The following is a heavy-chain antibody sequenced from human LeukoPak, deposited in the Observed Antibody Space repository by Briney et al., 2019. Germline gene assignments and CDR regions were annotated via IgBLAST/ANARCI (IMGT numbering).Heavy chain of an antibody. CDR2: VLISGST. V-gene: IGHV4-59*11. J-gene: IGHJ4*02. Sequence: SETLSLTCTVSGGYISNHYWSWIRQSPGKGLEWIGYVLISGSTNYSPSLKSRVTISVDTSKKQFSLKLTSVTAADTAVYYCARAPGDYSHSSSYSYYFDYWGQGTLVTVSS. CDR1: GGYISNHY. CDR3: ARAPGDYSHSSSYSYYFDY. D-gene: IGHD3-22*01.